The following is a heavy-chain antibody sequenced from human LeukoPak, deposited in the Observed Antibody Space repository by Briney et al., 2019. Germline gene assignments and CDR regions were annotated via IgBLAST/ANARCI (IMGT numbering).Heavy chain of an antibody. D-gene: IGHD2-21*01. CDR2: IKQDGSEK. Sequence: PGGSLRFSCAASGFTFSSYWMSWVRQAPGKGLEWVANIKQDGSEKYYVDSVKGRFTISKDNAKNSLYLQMNSLRVEDTAVYYCARVVFPSRVSDYWGQGTLVTVSS. CDR3: ARVVFPSRVSDY. CDR1: GFTFSSYW. V-gene: IGHV3-7*01. J-gene: IGHJ4*02.